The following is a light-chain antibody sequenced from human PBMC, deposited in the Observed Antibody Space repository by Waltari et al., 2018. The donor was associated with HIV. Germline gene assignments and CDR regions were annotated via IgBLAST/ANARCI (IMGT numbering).Light chain of an antibody. V-gene: IGLV2-14*01. Sequence: SALTQPASVSGFPGQSITISCTGADSDFGFYNFVSWYQQHPGKVPQVILYEVDSRASGVSVRLAGSKSGNTASLTISGLQTEDEADYYCASYTANHTVMFGGGTKVTVL. CDR3: ASYTANHTVM. J-gene: IGLJ3*02. CDR2: EVD. CDR1: DSDFGFYNF.